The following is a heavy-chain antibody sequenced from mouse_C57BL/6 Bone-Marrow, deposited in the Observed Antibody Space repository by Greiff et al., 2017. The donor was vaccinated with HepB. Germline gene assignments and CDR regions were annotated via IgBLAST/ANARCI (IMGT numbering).Heavy chain of an antibody. CDR2: ISDGGSYT. V-gene: IGHV5-4*01. J-gene: IGHJ2*01. CDR3: AREGRHYFDY. D-gene: IGHD1-2*01. CDR1: GFTFSSYA. Sequence: EVKLVESGGGLVKPGGSLKLSCAASGFTFSSYAMSWVRQTPEKRLEWVATISDGGSYTYYPDNVKGRFTISRDNAKNNLYLQMSHLKSEDTAMHYCAREGRHYFDYWGQGTTLTVSS.